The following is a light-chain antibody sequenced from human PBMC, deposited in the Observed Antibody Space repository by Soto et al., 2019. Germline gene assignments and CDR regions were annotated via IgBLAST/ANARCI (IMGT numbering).Light chain of an antibody. CDR1: QSVSSN. Sequence: EIVMTQSPATLSVSPGERVTLSCRASQSVSSNLAWYQQKPGQSPRLLIYGASTRATGIPARFSGSGSGTDFTLTISRLEPEDFAVYYCQQYGNSPITFGQGTRLQI. V-gene: IGKV3-15*01. CDR3: QQYGNSPIT. J-gene: IGKJ5*01. CDR2: GAS.